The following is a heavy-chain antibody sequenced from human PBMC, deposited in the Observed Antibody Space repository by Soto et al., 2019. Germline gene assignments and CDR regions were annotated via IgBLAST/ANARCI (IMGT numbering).Heavy chain of an antibody. Sequence: QEQLVESGGGVVQPGRSLTLSCAASGFSVSDHAMHWVRQAPGKGLEWVAVISYDGSYTSYAESVWGRFTVSRDLSKNTVYLQMNSLRAEDTALYYCAKFRGPSYSYYYMDVWGKGTTVTVSS. CDR3: AKFRGPSYSYYYMDV. D-gene: IGHD3-16*01. J-gene: IGHJ6*03. CDR1: GFSVSDHA. V-gene: IGHV3-30*18. CDR2: ISYDGSYT.